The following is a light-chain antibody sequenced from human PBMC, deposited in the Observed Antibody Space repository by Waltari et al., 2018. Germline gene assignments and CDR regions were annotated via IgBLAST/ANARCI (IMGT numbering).Light chain of an antibody. V-gene: IGLV3-1*01. J-gene: IGLJ2*01. CDR3: QAWDSSTHVV. CDR1: KWGVNN. Sequence: SYELTQPPSVSVSPGQTASITCSGDKWGVNNACWYQQKPGQSPVLVIYQDSKRPSGTPGRFSGSNCGNTATLTISGTQARDEADYYCQAWDSSTHVVFGGGTKLTVL. CDR2: QDS.